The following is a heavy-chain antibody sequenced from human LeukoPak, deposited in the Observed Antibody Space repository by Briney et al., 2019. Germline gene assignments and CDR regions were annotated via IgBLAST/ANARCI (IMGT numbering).Heavy chain of an antibody. Sequence: GGPLRLSCAASGFTFSNYAMIWVRQAPGKGLEWVSSISGRGGSTYYAGSVKGRFTISRDNSKNTLSLQMDGLRSDDTAVYYCAKDSGVVVTAIPNYWGQGALVTVSS. CDR1: GFTFSNYA. CDR2: ISGRGGST. CDR3: AKDSGVVVTAIPNY. D-gene: IGHD2-21*02. J-gene: IGHJ4*02. V-gene: IGHV3-23*01.